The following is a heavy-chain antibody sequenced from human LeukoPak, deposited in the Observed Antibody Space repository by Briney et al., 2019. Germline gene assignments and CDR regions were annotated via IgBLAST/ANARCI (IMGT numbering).Heavy chain of an antibody. V-gene: IGHV4-30-4*01. Sequence: SQTLSLTCAVSGGSSRSGDYFWSWIRQPPGKGLEWIGHIHYSGNTYYNPSLKSRVSISVDTSKSQFSLKLSSVTAADTAVYYCARENNDYGGKKVFDYWGQGTLVTVSS. CDR2: IHYSGNT. CDR3: ARENNDYGGKKVFDY. J-gene: IGHJ4*02. D-gene: IGHD4-23*01. CDR1: GGSSRSGDYF.